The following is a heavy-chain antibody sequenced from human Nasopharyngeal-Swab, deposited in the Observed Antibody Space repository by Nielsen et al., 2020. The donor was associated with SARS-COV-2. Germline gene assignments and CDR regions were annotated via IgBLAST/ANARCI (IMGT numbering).Heavy chain of an antibody. D-gene: IGHD4-23*01. CDR1: EFTFSSYS. CDR3: AGGNSADH. V-gene: IGHV3-7*03. J-gene: IGHJ4*02. CDR2: IKEDGSEK. Sequence: GRSLRPSCAPSEFTFSSYSMSWVRQAPGKGLEWVPNIKEDGSEKYDMDSVKGRFPISRDNAKNSLYLQMNSLRAEDTAVYYCAGGNSADHWGQGTLVTVSS.